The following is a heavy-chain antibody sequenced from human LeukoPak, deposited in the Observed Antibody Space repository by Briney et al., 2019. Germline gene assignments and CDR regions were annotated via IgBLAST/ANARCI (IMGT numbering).Heavy chain of an antibody. V-gene: IGHV3-21*01. Sequence: GGSLRLSCAASGLTSSSPDMTWFRRAPGKGREGFPSIITSSSNIYYTDSVKGRFTISRDNAKNSLYLQMSSLRAKDTAVYYCTRVEETATTAAIIRKYSYYYYYMDVWGKGNTVTVSS. CDR2: IITSSSNI. CDR1: GLTSSSPD. J-gene: IGHJ6*03. D-gene: IGHD4-11*01. CDR3: TRVEETATTAAIIRKYSYYYYYMDV.